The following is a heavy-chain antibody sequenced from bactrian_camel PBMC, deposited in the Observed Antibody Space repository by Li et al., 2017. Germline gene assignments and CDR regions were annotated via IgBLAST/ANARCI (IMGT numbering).Heavy chain of an antibody. CDR2: LYLNGGT. Sequence: HVQLVESGGGLVQPGGSLKLSCAASGFTIVAADIGWYRQAPGNGRELVSSLYLNGGTYYHDSVKGRFTFAQDNAENANAVSLEMNSLEPEDTAVYYCASVLRSFGGSYYGMDYWGKGTQVTVS. V-gene: IGHV3S9*01. D-gene: IGHD5*01. J-gene: IGHJ7*01. CDR1: GFTIVAAD.